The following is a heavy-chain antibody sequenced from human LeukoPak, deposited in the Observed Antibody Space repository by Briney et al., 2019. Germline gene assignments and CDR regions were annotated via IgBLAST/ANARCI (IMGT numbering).Heavy chain of an antibody. J-gene: IGHJ4*02. Sequence: ASVKVSCKASGYTFTDYYLHWVRQAPGQGLEWMGWINPNSGDTDYAQKFQGRVTMTRDTSISTAYMELSRLRYDDTAVYYRARDMDTGPDLFDYWGQGTLVTVSS. CDR2: INPNSGDT. D-gene: IGHD5-18*01. V-gene: IGHV1-2*02. CDR3: ARDMDTGPDLFDY. CDR1: GYTFTDYY.